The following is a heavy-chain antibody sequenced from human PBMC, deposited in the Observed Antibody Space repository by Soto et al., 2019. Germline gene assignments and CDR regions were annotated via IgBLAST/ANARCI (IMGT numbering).Heavy chain of an antibody. Sequence: SETLSLTCTVSGGSISSGDYYWTWIRQPPGKGLEWIGYIYYSGSTYYNPSLKSRVTISVDTSEDQFSLKLNSVTAADTAVYYCARHYRGNFDSWGQGTLVTVSS. CDR3: ARHYRGNFDS. D-gene: IGHD4-17*01. J-gene: IGHJ4*02. CDR1: GGSISSGDYY. V-gene: IGHV4-30-4*01. CDR2: IYYSGST.